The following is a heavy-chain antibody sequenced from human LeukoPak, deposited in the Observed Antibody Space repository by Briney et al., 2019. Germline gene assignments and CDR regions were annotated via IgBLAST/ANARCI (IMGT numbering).Heavy chain of an antibody. Sequence: ASVKVSCKASGYTFTAYYMHWVRQVPGQGLEWMGRINPNSGDTDYAQKFQGRVIMTRDTSISTAYMEVSRPRSDDTAVYYCARVDSGHDYGPSWGQGTTVTVSS. D-gene: IGHD5-12*01. CDR3: ARVDSGHDYGPS. J-gene: IGHJ3*01. V-gene: IGHV1-2*06. CDR2: INPNSGDT. CDR1: GYTFTAYY.